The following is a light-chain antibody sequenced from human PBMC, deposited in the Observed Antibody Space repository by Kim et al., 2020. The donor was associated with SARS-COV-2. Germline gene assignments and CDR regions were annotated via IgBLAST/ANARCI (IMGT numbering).Light chain of an antibody. CDR2: DAS. CDR3: QQYDNLRWT. Sequence: DIQMTQSPSSLSASVGDRVNITCQASQDIINYLNWYQQKSGKAPEVLIYDASNLEVGVPSRFSGSGSGTHFTFTISSLQPEDIGTYYCQQYDNLRWTFGQGTKVDIK. V-gene: IGKV1-33*01. J-gene: IGKJ1*01. CDR1: QDIINY.